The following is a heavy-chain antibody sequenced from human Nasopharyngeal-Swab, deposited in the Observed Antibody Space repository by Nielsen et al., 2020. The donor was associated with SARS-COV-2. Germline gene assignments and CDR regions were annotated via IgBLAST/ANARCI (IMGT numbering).Heavy chain of an antibody. V-gene: IGHV3-23*01. Sequence: GESLKISYAASGFTFSASGMSWVRMAPGKGLEWVSGISRSGGSVDYAGAVKGRFTTSRDNSKNMVFLQMDSLRVEDTAVYYCVKGTTAPDIWGQGTLVTVSS. CDR3: VKGTTAPDI. D-gene: IGHD1-7*01. CDR1: GFTFSASG. J-gene: IGHJ4*02. CDR2: ISRSGGSV.